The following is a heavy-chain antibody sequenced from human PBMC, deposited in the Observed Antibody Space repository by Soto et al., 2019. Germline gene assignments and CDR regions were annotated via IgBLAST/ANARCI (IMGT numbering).Heavy chain of an antibody. D-gene: IGHD2-15*01. J-gene: IGHJ4*02. Sequence: AGGSLRLSCAASGFTFSSYAMSWVRQAPGKGMEWVAAISGSGGSTYYADSVKGRFTISRDNSKNTLYLQMNSLRAEDAAVYYCAKDLVGSNADYFDYWGQGTLVTVSS. CDR2: ISGSGGST. CDR1: GFTFSSYA. V-gene: IGHV3-23*01. CDR3: AKDLVGSNADYFDY.